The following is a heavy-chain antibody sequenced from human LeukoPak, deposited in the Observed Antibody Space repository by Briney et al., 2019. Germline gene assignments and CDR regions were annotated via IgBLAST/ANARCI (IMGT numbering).Heavy chain of an antibody. CDR2: INPNGGGT. CDR3: ARADYDFWSGPPKGYYYYGMDV. J-gene: IGHJ6*02. Sequence: ASVKVSCKASGYTFTGYYIHWVRQAPGQGLEWMGWINPNGGGTNYAQKFQGRVTMTRDTSISTAYMELSRLRSDDTAVYYCARADYDFWSGPPKGYYYYGMDVWGQGTTVTVSS. V-gene: IGHV1-2*02. D-gene: IGHD3-3*01. CDR1: GYTFTGYY.